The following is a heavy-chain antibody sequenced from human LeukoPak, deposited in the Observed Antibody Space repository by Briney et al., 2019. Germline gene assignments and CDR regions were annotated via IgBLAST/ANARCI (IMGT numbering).Heavy chain of an antibody. CDR3: ARAANLPITVAHPAQNWFDP. CDR1: GYTFTNYD. V-gene: IGHV1-8*01. D-gene: IGHD6-19*01. Sequence: ASVKVSCKASGYTFTNYDINWVRQATGHGLEWMGWMNPNSGDTGYAQRFQGRVTMTRNTSISTACMELSSLRSEDTAMYYCARAANLPITVAHPAQNWFDPWGQGTLVTVSS. J-gene: IGHJ5*02. CDR2: MNPNSGDT.